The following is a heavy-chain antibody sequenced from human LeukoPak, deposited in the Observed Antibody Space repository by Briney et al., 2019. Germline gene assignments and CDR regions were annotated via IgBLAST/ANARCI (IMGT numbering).Heavy chain of an antibody. CDR1: GYTFTGYY. CDR2: INPNSGGT. Sequence: ASVKVSCKASGYTFTGYYRHWVRQAPGQGIEWMGWINPNSGGTNYAQKFQGRVTMTRDTSISTAYMELSRLRSDDTAVYYCAREDAGGDDGNFDYWGQGTLVTVSS. CDR3: AREDAGGDDGNFDY. V-gene: IGHV1-2*02. J-gene: IGHJ4*01. D-gene: IGHD2-21*01.